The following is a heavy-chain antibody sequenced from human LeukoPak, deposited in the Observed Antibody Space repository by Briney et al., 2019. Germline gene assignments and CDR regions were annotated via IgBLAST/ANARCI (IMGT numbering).Heavy chain of an antibody. CDR1: GFTFSSYA. D-gene: IGHD3-22*01. Sequence: GGSLRLSCAASGFTFSSYAMSWVRQAPGKGLGWLSSISGSGGSAYYADSVKGRFTISRDNSKNTLYLQMNSLRAEDTAVYYCAKALYDSSAYTFDYWGQGTLVTVSS. CDR2: ISGSGGSA. V-gene: IGHV3-23*01. J-gene: IGHJ4*02. CDR3: AKALYDSSAYTFDY.